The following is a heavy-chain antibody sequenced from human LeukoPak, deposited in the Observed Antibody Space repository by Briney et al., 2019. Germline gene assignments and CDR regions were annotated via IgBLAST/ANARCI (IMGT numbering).Heavy chain of an antibody. CDR3: ARIGTDVWSGYSGNYYFDY. J-gene: IGHJ4*02. CDR2: IYTSGST. D-gene: IGHD3-3*01. Sequence: TSGGSLRLSCAASGFTFSSYSMNWVRQAPGKGLEWIGRIYTSGSTNYNPSLKSRVTMSVDTSKKHFSLKLSSMTAADTAVYYCARIGTDVWSGYSGNYYFDYWGQGILVTVSS. V-gene: IGHV4-59*10. CDR1: GFTFSSYS.